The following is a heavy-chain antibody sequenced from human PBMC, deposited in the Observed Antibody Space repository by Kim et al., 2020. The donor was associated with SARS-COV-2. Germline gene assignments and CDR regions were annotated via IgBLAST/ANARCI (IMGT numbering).Heavy chain of an antibody. Sequence: SVKVSCKASGGTFSSYAISWVRQAPGQGLEWMGRIIPIFGIANYAQKFQGRVTITADKSTSTAYMELSSLRSEDTAVYYCARVGSRSEGGDYWGQGTLVTVSS. CDR2: IIPIFGIA. CDR3: ARVGSRSEGGDY. J-gene: IGHJ4*02. V-gene: IGHV1-69*04. CDR1: GGTFSSYA. D-gene: IGHD1-26*01.